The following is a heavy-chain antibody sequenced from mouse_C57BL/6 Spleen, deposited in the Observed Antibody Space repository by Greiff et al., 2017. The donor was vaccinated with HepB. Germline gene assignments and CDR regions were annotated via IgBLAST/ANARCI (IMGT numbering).Heavy chain of an antibody. Sequence: QVQLKQPGAELVKPGASVKLSCKASGYTFTSYWMHWVKQRPGQGLEWIGMIHPNSGSTNYNEKFKSKATLTVDKSSSTAYMQLSSLTSEDSAVYYCANDYYGSSYWYFDVWGTGTTVTVSS. J-gene: IGHJ1*03. CDR3: ANDYYGSSYWYFDV. CDR1: GYTFTSYW. D-gene: IGHD1-1*01. V-gene: IGHV1-64*01. CDR2: IHPNSGST.